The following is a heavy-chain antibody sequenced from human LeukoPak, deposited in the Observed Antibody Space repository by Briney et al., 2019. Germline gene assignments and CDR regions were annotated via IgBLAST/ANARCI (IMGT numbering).Heavy chain of an antibody. V-gene: IGHV3-33*01. D-gene: IGHD1-26*01. CDR3: ARDGGMGAPHWYLDL. CDR2: IWHDGSNE. CDR1: RFTFSSYP. Sequence: GGSLRLSCAASRFTFSSYPMHWVRQAPGKGLEWVAIIWHDGSNEHCADSVKGRFTISRDNSKNTLYLQMNSLIVEDTAVYYCARDGGMGAPHWYLDLWGRGTLVTVSS. J-gene: IGHJ2*01.